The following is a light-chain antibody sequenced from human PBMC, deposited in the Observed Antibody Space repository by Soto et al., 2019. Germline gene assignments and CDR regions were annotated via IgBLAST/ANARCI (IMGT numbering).Light chain of an antibody. Sequence: DIQMTQSPSSLSAYVGDRVTITCRASQTISNFLNWYQQKPGKAPNLLIYAASGLQSGVPSRFSASGSGTDFTLNITSLQPEDFATYFCQQSFSTPRTFGQGTKVDNK. V-gene: IGKV1-39*01. CDR2: AAS. J-gene: IGKJ1*01. CDR3: QQSFSTPRT. CDR1: QTISNF.